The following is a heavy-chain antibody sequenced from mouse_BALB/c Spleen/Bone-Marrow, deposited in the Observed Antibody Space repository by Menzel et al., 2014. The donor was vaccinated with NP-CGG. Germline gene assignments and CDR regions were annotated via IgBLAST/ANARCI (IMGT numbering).Heavy chain of an antibody. Sequence: QVQLQQSGAELARPGASVKLSCKASGYISTSYWMQWVKQRPGQGLDWIGAIFPGDGDTRYTQKFKGKATLTADKSSSTAFMQLSSLASEDSAVYYCAREGGYWGQGTTLRVSS. CDR3: AREGGY. CDR2: IFPGDGDT. J-gene: IGHJ2*01. CDR1: GYISTSYW. V-gene: IGHV1-87*01.